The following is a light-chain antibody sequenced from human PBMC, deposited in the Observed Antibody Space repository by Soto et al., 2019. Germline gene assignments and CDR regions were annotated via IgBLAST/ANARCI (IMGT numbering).Light chain of an antibody. CDR2: KAS. V-gene: IGKV1-5*03. CDR1: QSISSW. Sequence: DIQMTQSPSTLSASVGDRVIITCRASQSISSWLAWYQQKPGKAPKLLIYKASTLESGVPSRFSGSGSGTDFTLTISSLQPDDFATYYCQLYDTYWTFGQGTKVEIK. J-gene: IGKJ1*01. CDR3: QLYDTYWT.